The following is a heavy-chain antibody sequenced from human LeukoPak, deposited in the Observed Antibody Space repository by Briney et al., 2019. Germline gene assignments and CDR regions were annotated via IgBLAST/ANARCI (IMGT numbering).Heavy chain of an antibody. CDR2: IIPILGIA. D-gene: IGHD5-12*01. J-gene: IGHJ4*02. Sequence: ASVKVSCKASGGTFSSYAISWVRQAPGQGLEWMGRIIPILGIANYAQKFQGRVTITADKSTSTAYMELSSLRSEDTAVYYCAREGLGVLGGYDSPTSTFEAYYFDYWGQGTLVTVSS. V-gene: IGHV1-69*04. CDR3: AREGLGVLGGYDSPTSTFEAYYFDY. CDR1: GGTFSSYA.